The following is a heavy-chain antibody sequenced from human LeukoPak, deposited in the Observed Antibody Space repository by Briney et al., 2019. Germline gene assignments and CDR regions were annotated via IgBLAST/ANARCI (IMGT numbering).Heavy chain of an antibody. CDR2: INSGGSGT. Sequence: GGSLRLSCVASGFNFASNWMHWVRQTPGKGLMWVSRINSGGSGTSYADSVEGRFTISRDNAKNTLYLQMNNLRAEDTAMYYCASSLGPLTEYWGQGTLATVSS. V-gene: IGHV3-74*01. J-gene: IGHJ4*01. CDR3: ASSLGPLTEY. D-gene: IGHD7-27*01. CDR1: GFNFASNW.